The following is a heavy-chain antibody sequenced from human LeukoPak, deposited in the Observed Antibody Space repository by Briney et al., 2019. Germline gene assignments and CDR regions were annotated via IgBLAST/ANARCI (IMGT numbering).Heavy chain of an antibody. CDR3: ARDRSSYISGAFDI. Sequence: SETLSLTCTVSGGSTSSTSYCWGWIRHPPGKGLEWIGTIYYSGSTYYNPSLKSRVTMSVDTSENQFSLKLSSVTAADTAVYYCARDRSSYISGAFDIWGQGTMVTVSS. V-gene: IGHV4-39*07. CDR2: IYYSGST. J-gene: IGHJ3*02. D-gene: IGHD2-15*01. CDR1: GGSTSSTSYC.